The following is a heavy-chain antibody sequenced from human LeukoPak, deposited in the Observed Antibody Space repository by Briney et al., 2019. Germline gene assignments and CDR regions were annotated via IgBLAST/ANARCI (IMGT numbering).Heavy chain of an antibody. CDR2: IRYDGSNK. V-gene: IGHV3-30*02. CDR3: ARGPAIRLGAFDI. Sequence: PGGSLRLSCAASGFTFSSYGMHWVRQAPGKGLEWVAFIRYDGSNKYYADSVKGRFTISRDNSKNTLYLQINSLRAEDTAVYYCARGPAIRLGAFDIWGQGTMVTVSS. J-gene: IGHJ3*02. D-gene: IGHD5-12*01. CDR1: GFTFSSYG.